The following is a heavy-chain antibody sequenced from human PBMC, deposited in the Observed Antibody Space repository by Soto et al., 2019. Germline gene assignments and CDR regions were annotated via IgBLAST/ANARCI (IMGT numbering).Heavy chain of an antibody. D-gene: IGHD2-2*01. CDR1: GHSIRTSSYY. V-gene: IGHV4-39*01. CDR3: ARHDWSRFYGMDV. J-gene: IGHJ6*02. Sequence: SETLSLTCTASGHSIRTSSYYWGWFRRSPGKGLEWIGSLYYSGTTYYNPSLKSRVTISVDTSKNQFSLRASSVTAADTAVYYCARHDWSRFYGMDVWGQGTTVTVSS. CDR2: LYYSGTT.